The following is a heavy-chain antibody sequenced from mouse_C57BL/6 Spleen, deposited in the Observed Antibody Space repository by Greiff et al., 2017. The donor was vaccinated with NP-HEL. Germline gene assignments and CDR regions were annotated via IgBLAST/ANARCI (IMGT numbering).Heavy chain of an antibody. D-gene: IGHD2-1*01. J-gene: IGHJ2*01. CDR1: GYSFTGYY. Sequence: VHVKQSGPELVKPGASVKISCKASGYSFTGYYMHWVKQSHGNILDWIGYIYPYNGVSSYNQKFKGKATLTVDKSSSTAYMELRSLTSEDSAVYYCARKEGNYVFDYWGQGTTLTVSS. CDR2: IYPYNGVS. V-gene: IGHV1-31*01. CDR3: ARKEGNYVFDY.